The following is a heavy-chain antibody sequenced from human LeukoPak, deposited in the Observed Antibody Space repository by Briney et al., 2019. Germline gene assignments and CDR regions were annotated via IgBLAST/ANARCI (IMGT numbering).Heavy chain of an antibody. CDR1: GFTFSNYV. CDR2: ITGSGGKA. V-gene: IGHV3-23*01. Sequence: PGGSLRLSCAASGFTFSNYVVTWVRQAPGKGLEWVSTITGSGGKAYYADSVEGRFTVSRDNSKNTLYLQMISLSAEDTAIYYCARRISSDRSGPDYWGQGTLVTVSS. J-gene: IGHJ4*02. CDR3: ARRISSDRSGPDY. D-gene: IGHD3-22*01.